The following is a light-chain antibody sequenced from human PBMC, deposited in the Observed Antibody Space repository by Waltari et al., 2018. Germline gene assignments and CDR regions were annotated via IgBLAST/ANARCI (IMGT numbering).Light chain of an antibody. Sequence: QSVLTQPPLVSAAPGQRVTISCSGGSSNIGNNDVSCYQQFPGTAPKLLITDNNKRPFGMPDRFSGSKSGTSATLGITGLQTGDEADYYCATWDSRLSVVVFGGGTKVTVL. CDR1: SSNIGNND. J-gene: IGLJ3*02. CDR3: ATWDSRLSVVV. CDR2: DNN. V-gene: IGLV1-51*01.